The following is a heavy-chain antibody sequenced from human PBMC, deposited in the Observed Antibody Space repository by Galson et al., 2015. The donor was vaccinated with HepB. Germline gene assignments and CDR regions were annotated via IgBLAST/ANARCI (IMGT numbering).Heavy chain of an antibody. CDR3: ALGSDYKWDY. Sequence: ETLSLTCAVSVDSLGDGQWWSWVRQPPGKGLEWIGEIHPSGKTNYDPSLKSRVTISVDRAKDEVSLMLKSVTAADTAVYFCALGSDYKWDYWGQGTLLTVSS. V-gene: IGHV4-4*01. D-gene: IGHD3-10*01. J-gene: IGHJ4*02. CDR1: VDSLGDGQW. CDR2: IHPSGKT.